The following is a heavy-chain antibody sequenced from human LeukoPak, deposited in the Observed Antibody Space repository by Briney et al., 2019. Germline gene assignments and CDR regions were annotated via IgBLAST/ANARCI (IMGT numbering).Heavy chain of an antibody. CDR1: GGSFSGYY. Sequence: PSETLSLTCDVYGGSFSGYYWSWIRQPPGKGPEWIGGINHSGSTNHNPSLKSRVTISVDTSKNQFSLKLSSVTAADTAVYYCARGLRGYSYGYWGQGTLVTVSS. V-gene: IGHV4-34*01. J-gene: IGHJ4*02. D-gene: IGHD5-18*01. CDR3: ARGLRGYSYGY. CDR2: INHSGST.